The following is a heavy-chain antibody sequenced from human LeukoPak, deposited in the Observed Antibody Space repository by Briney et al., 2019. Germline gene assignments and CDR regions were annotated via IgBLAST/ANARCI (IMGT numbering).Heavy chain of an antibody. D-gene: IGHD2-15*01. CDR3: ARETQYRSGGICYSGLDY. Sequence: GGSLRLSCAASGFTFSSCEMHWVRQAPGKGPEWVSYIKNGGSIIYYADSVRGRFTISRDDAKSSLYLQMNTLRAEDTAIYYCARETQYRSGGICYSGLDYWGQGTLVTVSS. CDR2: IKNGGSII. CDR1: GFTFSSCE. J-gene: IGHJ4*02. V-gene: IGHV3-48*03.